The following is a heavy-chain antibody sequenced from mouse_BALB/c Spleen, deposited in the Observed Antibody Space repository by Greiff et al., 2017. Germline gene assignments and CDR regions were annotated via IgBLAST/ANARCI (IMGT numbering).Heavy chain of an antibody. CDR2: INPSSGYT. J-gene: IGHJ4*01. CDR1: GYTFTSYT. D-gene: IGHD2-1*01. V-gene: IGHV1-4*02. CDR3: ARWGGNSAMDY. Sequence: QVTLKESAAELARPGASVKMSCKASGYTFTSYTMHWVKQRPGQGLEWIGYINPSSGYTEYNQKFKDKTTLTADKSSSTAYMQLSSLTSEDSAVYYCARWGGNSAMDYWGQGTSVTVSS.